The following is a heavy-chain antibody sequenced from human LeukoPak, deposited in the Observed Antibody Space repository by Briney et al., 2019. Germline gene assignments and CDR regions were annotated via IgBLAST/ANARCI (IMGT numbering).Heavy chain of an antibody. CDR2: IYYSGST. Sequence: SETLSLTCTVSGGSVSSYYWSWIRQPPGKGLEWIGYIYYSGSTNYNPSLKSRVTISVDTSKNQFSLKLSSVTAADTAVYYCARGGAHYGDFYFDYWGQGTLVTVSS. J-gene: IGHJ4*02. D-gene: IGHD4-17*01. CDR1: GGSVSSYY. V-gene: IGHV4-59*02. CDR3: ARGGAHYGDFYFDY.